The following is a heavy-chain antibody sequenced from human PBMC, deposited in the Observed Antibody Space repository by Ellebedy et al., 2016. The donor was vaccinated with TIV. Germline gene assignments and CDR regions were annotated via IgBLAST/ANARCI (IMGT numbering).Heavy chain of an antibody. CDR1: GYTFTGYY. V-gene: IGHV1-2*02. Sequence: ASVKVSCKASGYTFTGYYMHWVRQAPGQGLEWMGWINPNSGGTNYAQKFQGRVTMTRDTSISTAYMELSRLRSDDTAVYYCAREVLTMVRGAATDYWGQGTLVTVSS. CDR2: INPNSGGT. CDR3: AREVLTMVRGAATDY. J-gene: IGHJ4*02. D-gene: IGHD3-10*01.